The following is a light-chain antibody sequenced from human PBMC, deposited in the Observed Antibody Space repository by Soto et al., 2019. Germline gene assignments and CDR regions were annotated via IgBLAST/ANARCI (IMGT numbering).Light chain of an antibody. J-gene: IGKJ1*01. Sequence: EIVMTQSPATLSVSPGERATLSCRASQSVSSNLAWYQQKPGQAPRLLIYGASNRATGIPDRFSGSGSGTDFTLTISRLEPEDFAVYYCQQYGGSPRTFGQGTKVEIK. CDR3: QQYGGSPRT. V-gene: IGKV3-20*01. CDR1: QSVSSN. CDR2: GAS.